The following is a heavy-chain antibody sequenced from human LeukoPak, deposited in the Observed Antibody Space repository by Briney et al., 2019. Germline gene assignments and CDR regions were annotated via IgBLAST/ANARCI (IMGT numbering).Heavy chain of an antibody. Sequence: SETLSLTCAVYGGSFSGYYWSWIRQPPGKGLEWIGEINHSGSTNYNPSLKSRVTISVDTSKNQFSLKLSSVTAADTAVYYCARESVISNRKWELGHIQRDYYYYMDVWGKGTTVTISS. CDR3: ARESVISNRKWELGHIQRDYYYYMDV. CDR1: GGSFSGYY. CDR2: INHSGST. V-gene: IGHV4-34*01. D-gene: IGHD1-26*01. J-gene: IGHJ6*03.